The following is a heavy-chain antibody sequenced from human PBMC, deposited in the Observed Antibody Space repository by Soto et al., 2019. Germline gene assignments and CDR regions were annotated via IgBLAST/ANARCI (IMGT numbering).Heavy chain of an antibody. CDR3: AAPLFYGSGSYSDY. V-gene: IGHV1-58*01. D-gene: IGHD3-10*01. CDR1: GFTFTRSA. CDR2: IVVGSGNT. Sequence: SVKVSCKASGFTFTRSAVQWVRQARGQRLEWIGWIVVGSGNTNYAQKFQERVTITRDMSTSTAYMELSSLRSEDTAVYYCAAPLFYGSGSYSDYWGQGTLVTVSS. J-gene: IGHJ4*02.